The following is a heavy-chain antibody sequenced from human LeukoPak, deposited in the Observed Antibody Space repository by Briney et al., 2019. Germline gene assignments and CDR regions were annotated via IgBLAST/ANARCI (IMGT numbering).Heavy chain of an antibody. Sequence: PGGSLRLSCAASGFTFSSYWMHWVREAPGKGLVWVSRINSDGSSTSYADSVKGRFTISRDNAKNTLYLQMNSLRAEDTAVYYCAREVYSSGWSSFDYWGQGTLVTVSS. V-gene: IGHV3-74*01. J-gene: IGHJ4*02. CDR3: AREVYSSGWSSFDY. D-gene: IGHD6-19*01. CDR2: INSDGSST. CDR1: GFTFSSYW.